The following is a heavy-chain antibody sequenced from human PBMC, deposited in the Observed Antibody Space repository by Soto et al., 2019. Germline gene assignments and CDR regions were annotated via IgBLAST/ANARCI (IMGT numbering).Heavy chain of an antibody. V-gene: IGHV5-51*01. Sequence: GHSMLAPSHCSGYRFAGFLSLLVLPLTGKGLAWMGIIYPGDSDTRYSPSFQGQVTISADKSISTAYLQWSSLKASDTAMYYCASAYCSSTSCHLPDGMDVWAEGTTVNV. J-gene: IGHJ6*02. D-gene: IGHD2-2*01. CDR3: ASAYCSSTSCHLPDGMDV. CDR1: GYRFAGFL. CDR2: IYPGDSDT.